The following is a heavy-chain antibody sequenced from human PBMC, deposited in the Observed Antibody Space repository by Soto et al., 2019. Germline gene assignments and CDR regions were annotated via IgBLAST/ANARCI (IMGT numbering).Heavy chain of an antibody. CDR1: GFTFDDYA. CDR2: ISWNSGSI. Sequence: EVQLVESGGGLVQPGRSLRLSCAASGFTFDDYAMHWVRQAPGKGLEWVSGISWNSGSIGYADSVKGRFTISRDNAKNSLYLQMNSLRAEDTALYYCAKDIARNYPTIDGTPDYWGQGTLVTVSS. V-gene: IGHV3-9*01. J-gene: IGHJ4*02. CDR3: AKDIARNYPTIDGTPDY. D-gene: IGHD3-10*01.